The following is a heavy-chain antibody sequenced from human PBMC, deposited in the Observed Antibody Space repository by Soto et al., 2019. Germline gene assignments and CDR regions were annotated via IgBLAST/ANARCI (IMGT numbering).Heavy chain of an antibody. CDR3: ARERYCSGGSCYSEVYYYGMDV. V-gene: IGHV3-21*01. CDR2: ISSSSSYI. J-gene: IGHJ6*02. D-gene: IGHD2-15*01. CDR1: GFTFSSYS. Sequence: GGSLRLSCAASGFTFSSYSMNWVRQAPGKGLEWVSSISSSSSYIYYADSVKGRFTISRDNAKNSLYLQMNSLRAEDTAVYYCARERYCSGGSCYSEVYYYGMDVWGQGTTVTVSS.